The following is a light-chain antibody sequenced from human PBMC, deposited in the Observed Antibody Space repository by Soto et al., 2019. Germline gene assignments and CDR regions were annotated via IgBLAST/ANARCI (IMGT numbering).Light chain of an antibody. J-gene: IGLJ2*01. V-gene: IGLV2-8*01. Sequence: QSALTQPPSASGSPGQSVTISCTGTSSDVGGYNYVSWYQQHPGKAPKLMIYEVSKRPSGVPDRFSGSKSGNTASLTVSGLQAEDDADYYCSSYADSNNLVFGGGTKLTV. CDR3: SSYADSNNLV. CDR2: EVS. CDR1: SSDVGGYNY.